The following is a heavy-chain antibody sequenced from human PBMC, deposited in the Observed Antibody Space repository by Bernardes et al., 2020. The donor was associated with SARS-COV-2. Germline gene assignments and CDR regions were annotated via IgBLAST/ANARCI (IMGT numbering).Heavy chain of an antibody. Sequence: SETLSLTCAVYGGSFSGYYWSWIRQPPGKGLEWIGEINHSGSTNYNPSLKSRVTISVDTSKNQFSLKLSSVTAADTAVYYCARDIAVLAKYYYYGMDVWGQGTTVTVSS. CDR2: INHSGST. CDR3: ARDIAVLAKYYYYGMDV. J-gene: IGHJ6*02. D-gene: IGHD3-3*02. V-gene: IGHV4-34*01. CDR1: GGSFSGYY.